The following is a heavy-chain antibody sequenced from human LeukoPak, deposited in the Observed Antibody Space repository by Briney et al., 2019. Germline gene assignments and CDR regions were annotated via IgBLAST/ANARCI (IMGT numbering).Heavy chain of an antibody. Sequence: ASVKVPCKASGYTFTSYAMHWVRQAPGQRLEWMGWINAGNGNTKYSQKFQGRVTITRDTSASTAYMELSSLRSEDTAVYYCARDVGAAAGPGYFDYWGQGTLVTVSS. J-gene: IGHJ4*02. D-gene: IGHD6-13*01. V-gene: IGHV1-3*01. CDR1: GYTFTSYA. CDR3: ARDVGAAAGPGYFDY. CDR2: INAGNGNT.